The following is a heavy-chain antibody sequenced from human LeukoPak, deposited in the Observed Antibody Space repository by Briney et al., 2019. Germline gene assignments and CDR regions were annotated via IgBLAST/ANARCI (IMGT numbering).Heavy chain of an antibody. V-gene: IGHV4-38-2*02. J-gene: IGHJ6*03. Sequence: SETLSLTCTVSGGSISTGYYWVWIRQSPGKGLEWIGSIYRSGSTNYNPSLKSRVTISVDTSNNQFSLKVSSVTAADTAVYYCARGDCSSTICYSPMDVWGKGTTVTVSS. CDR1: GGSISTGYY. CDR2: IYRSGST. CDR3: ARGDCSSTICYSPMDV. D-gene: IGHD2-2*01.